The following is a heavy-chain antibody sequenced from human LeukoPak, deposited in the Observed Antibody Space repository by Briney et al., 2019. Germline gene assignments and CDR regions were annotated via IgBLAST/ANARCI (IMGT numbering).Heavy chain of an antibody. CDR2: IYPGDSET. D-gene: IGHD2-2*01. V-gene: IGHV5-51*01. CDR1: GYSFNSYW. Sequence: GESLKISCKASGYSFNSYWMGWVRQMPGKGLEWMGIIYPGDSETRYSPSVQGRVTISVDRSSTTTFLQWSSLEASDSGVYFCTRSYCSTGSCPRDYWGQGTLVTVSS. CDR3: TRSYCSTGSCPRDY. J-gene: IGHJ4*02.